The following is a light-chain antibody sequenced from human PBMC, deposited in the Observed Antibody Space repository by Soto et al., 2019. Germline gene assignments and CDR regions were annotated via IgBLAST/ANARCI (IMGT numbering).Light chain of an antibody. CDR3: AAWDDSLTGPV. J-gene: IGLJ2*01. Sequence: QPVLTQPPSASGTPGQRVTVSCSGSSSNLGSNTATWYQQLPGKAPKLLISRTNQRPSGVPDRFSGSKSGTSASLAISGLQSEDEAYYYCAAWDDSLTGPVFGGGTKLTVL. CDR2: RTN. V-gene: IGLV1-44*01. CDR1: SSNLGSNT.